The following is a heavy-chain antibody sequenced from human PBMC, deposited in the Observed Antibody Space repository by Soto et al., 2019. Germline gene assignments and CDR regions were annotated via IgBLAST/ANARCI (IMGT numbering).Heavy chain of an antibody. V-gene: IGHV4-30-4*01. J-gene: IGHJ6*02. CDR3: ARAGGYSRTTPNPRAYDMDV. CDR2: IYYSGST. CDR1: GGSISSGDYY. Sequence: SETLSLTCTVSGGSISSGDYYWSWIRQPPGKGLEWIGYIYYSGSTYYNPSLKSRVTISVDTSKNQFSLKLSSVTAEDTAVYYCARAGGYSRTTPNPRAYDMDVWGQGTTVTVSS. D-gene: IGHD6-13*01.